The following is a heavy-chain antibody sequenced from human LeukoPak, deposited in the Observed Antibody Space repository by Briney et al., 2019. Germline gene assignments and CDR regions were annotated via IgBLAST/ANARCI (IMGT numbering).Heavy chain of an antibody. CDR3: AKGGAVSSKSIIMVRGTRRYYYNMDV. CDR1: GYTFTDYY. CDR2: INPNTGGT. J-gene: IGHJ6*03. Sequence: ASVKVSCKASGYTFTDYYIHWVRQAPGQGLEWMGWINPNTGGTNYAQKFQGRVTMTRDTSISTAYMELSRLRSDDTAVYYCAKGGAVSSKSIIMVRGTRRYYYNMDVWGKGTTVTISS. D-gene: IGHD3-10*01. V-gene: IGHV1-2*02.